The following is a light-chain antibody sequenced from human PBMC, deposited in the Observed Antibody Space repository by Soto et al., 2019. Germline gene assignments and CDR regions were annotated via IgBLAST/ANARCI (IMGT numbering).Light chain of an antibody. V-gene: IGLV2-14*01. CDR3: SSYTSSSSVV. CDR1: SSDVGGYNY. CDR2: DVS. Sequence: QSALTQPASVSGSPGQSITISCTGTSSDVGGYNYVSWYQQHPGKAPKLMIYDVSNRPSRVSNRFSGSKSGNTTSLTISGLQADDEADDYCSSYTSSSSVVFGGGTKLTVL. J-gene: IGLJ2*01.